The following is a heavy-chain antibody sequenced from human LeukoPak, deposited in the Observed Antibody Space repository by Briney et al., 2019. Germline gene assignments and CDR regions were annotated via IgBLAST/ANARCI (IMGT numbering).Heavy chain of an antibody. D-gene: IGHD2-15*01. V-gene: IGHV3-30-3*01. CDR2: ISYDGSNK. CDR1: GFTFSSYA. Sequence: PGRSLRLSCAASGFTFSSYAMHWVRQAPGKGLEWVAVISYDGSNKYYADSVKGRFTISRDNSKNTLYLQMNSLRAEDTAVYYCARDSVRCSGGSCYSLGWYFDLWGRGTLVTVSS. CDR3: ARDSVRCSGGSCYSLGWYFDL. J-gene: IGHJ2*01.